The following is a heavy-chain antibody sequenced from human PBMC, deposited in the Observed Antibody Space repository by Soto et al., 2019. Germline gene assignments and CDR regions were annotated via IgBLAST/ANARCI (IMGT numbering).Heavy chain of an antibody. CDR1: GFTFSSYS. CDR2: ISSSSSYI. V-gene: IGHV3-21*01. Sequence: GGSLRLSCAASGFTFSSYSMNWVRQAPGKGLEWVSSISSSSSYIYYADSVKGRFTISRDNAKNSLYLQMNSLRAEDTAVYYCARDITIVVVPAAMGDWFDPWGQGTLVTVSS. J-gene: IGHJ5*02. D-gene: IGHD2-2*01. CDR3: ARDITIVVVPAAMGDWFDP.